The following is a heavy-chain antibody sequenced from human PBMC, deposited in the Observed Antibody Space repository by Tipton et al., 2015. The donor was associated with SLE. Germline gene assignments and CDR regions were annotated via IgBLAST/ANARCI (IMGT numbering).Heavy chain of an antibody. Sequence: TLSLTCAVYGGSFSASYRNWIRQPPGTGLGWIGEINQSGSTNYNPSLKSRVTISLDTSNNHFSLRLNSVTAADTAVYYCARIESSSWTDYYGMDVWGQGTAVTVSS. CDR3: ARIESSSWTDYYGMDV. D-gene: IGHD3-10*01. V-gene: IGHV4-34*01. CDR2: INQSGST. CDR1: GGSFSASY. J-gene: IGHJ6*02.